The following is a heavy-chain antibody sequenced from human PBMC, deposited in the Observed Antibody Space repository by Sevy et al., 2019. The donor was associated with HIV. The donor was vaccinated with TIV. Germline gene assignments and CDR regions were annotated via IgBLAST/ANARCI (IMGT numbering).Heavy chain of an antibody. CDR1: GYTFTAYY. J-gene: IGHJ4*02. D-gene: IGHD4-17*01. CDR3: ARGRDTTMVTSPPFDY. V-gene: IGHV1-2*02. Sequence: ASVKVSCKASGYTFTAYYMHWVRQAPGQGLEWMGWINPNSGGTNYAQRFQGSVTITRDTSISTLYMELSSRRSDDTAVYYCARGRDTTMVTSPPFDYWGQGTLVTVSS. CDR2: INPNSGGT.